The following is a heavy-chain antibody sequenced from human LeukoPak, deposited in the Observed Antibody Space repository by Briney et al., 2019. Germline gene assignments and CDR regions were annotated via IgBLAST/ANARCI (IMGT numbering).Heavy chain of an antibody. CDR1: GGSISSYY. CDR3: ARKGVVLDY. Sequence: PSETLSLTCTVSGGSISSYYWSWLRQPPGKEREWIGYIYYSGGTNYNPSLKSRVTIPVDTSKNQFSLKLSSVTAADTAVYYCARKGVVLDYWGQGTLVTVSS. V-gene: IGHV4-59*01. J-gene: IGHJ4*02. D-gene: IGHD2-2*01. CDR2: IYYSGGT.